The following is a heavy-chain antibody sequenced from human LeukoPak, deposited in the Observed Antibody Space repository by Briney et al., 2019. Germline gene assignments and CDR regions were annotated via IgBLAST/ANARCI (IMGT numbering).Heavy chain of an antibody. CDR1: GFIFDDYA. V-gene: IGHV3-9*01. D-gene: IGHD3-10*01. J-gene: IGHJ3*02. CDR3: AKGVRITMVRGAFDI. Sequence: PGGSLRLSCAASGFIFDDYAMHWVRQAPGKGLEWVSGISWNSDNIAYADSVRGRFTISRDNAKNSLFLQMNSLRAEDTALYYCAKGVRITMVRGAFDIWGQGTMVTVSS. CDR2: ISWNSDNI.